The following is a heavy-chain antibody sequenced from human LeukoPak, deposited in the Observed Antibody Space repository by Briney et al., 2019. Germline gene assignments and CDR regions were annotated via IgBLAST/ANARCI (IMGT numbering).Heavy chain of an antibody. Sequence: GGSLRLSCAASGFTFSSYWMSWVRQAPGKGLEWVANIKQDGSEKYYVDSVKGRFTISRDNAKNSLYLQMNSLRAEDTAVYYCARQHSSGWHAWVWDYYYYYMDVWGKGTTVTVSS. V-gene: IGHV3-7*01. CDR3: ARQHSSGWHAWVWDYYYYYMDV. D-gene: IGHD6-19*01. J-gene: IGHJ6*03. CDR1: GFTFSSYW. CDR2: IKQDGSEK.